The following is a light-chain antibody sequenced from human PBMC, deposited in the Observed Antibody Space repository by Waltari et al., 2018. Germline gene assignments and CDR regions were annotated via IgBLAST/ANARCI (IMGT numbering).Light chain of an antibody. CDR3: MQALQTPRT. CDR1: QSLLHSNGYNY. CDR2: LGS. V-gene: IGKV2-28*01. Sequence: VMTQSPLSLPVTPGEPASISCRSSQSLLHSNGYNYLDWYLQKPGQSPQLLIYLGSNRASGVPDRFSGSGSGTDFTLKISRVEAEDVGVYYCMQALQTPRTFGQGTKVEIK. J-gene: IGKJ1*01.